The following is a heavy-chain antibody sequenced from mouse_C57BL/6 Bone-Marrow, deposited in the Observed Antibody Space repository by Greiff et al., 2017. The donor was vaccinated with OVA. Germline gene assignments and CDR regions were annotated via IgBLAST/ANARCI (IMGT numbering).Heavy chain of an antibody. CDR1: GFTFSSYA. J-gene: IGHJ3*01. CDR2: ISDGGSYT. CDR3: ARDRLAWFAD. V-gene: IGHV5-4*01. D-gene: IGHD3-2*02. Sequence: EVLLVESGGGLVKPGGSLKLSCAASGFTFSSYAMSWVRQTPEKRLEWVATISDGGSYTYYPDNVKGRFTISRDNAKNNLYLQMSHLKSEDSAMCYCARDRLAWFADWGQGTLVTVSA.